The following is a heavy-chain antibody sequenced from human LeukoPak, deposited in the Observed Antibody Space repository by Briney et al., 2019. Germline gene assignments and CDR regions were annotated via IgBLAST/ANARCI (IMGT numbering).Heavy chain of an antibody. Sequence: SETLSLTCTVSGGSLSPYYWNWIRQPPGKGLEWIGYIFYSGSTNYNSSLRSRVTMSVDTSKNQFSLKLSSVTGADTAGYYCAGERGEEYSSGWYKRNHFDKWGQGIGVTV. CDR2: IFYSGST. CDR1: GGSLSPYY. D-gene: IGHD6-19*01. J-gene: IGHJ4*02. CDR3: AGERGEEYSSGWYKRNHFDK. V-gene: IGHV4-59*12.